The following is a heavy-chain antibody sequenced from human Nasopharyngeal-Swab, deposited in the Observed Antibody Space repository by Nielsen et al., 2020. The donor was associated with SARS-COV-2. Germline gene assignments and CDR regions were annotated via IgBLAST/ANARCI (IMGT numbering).Heavy chain of an antibody. Sequence: VRQAPGKGLEWVGRIGDKAHNYATTYAASVKGRFTISRDDSKNTAFLQMDSPKTEDTALYYCTTDYYFDYWGQGTLVTVSS. CDR3: TTDYYFDY. J-gene: IGHJ4*02. CDR2: IGDKAHNYAT. V-gene: IGHV3-73*01.